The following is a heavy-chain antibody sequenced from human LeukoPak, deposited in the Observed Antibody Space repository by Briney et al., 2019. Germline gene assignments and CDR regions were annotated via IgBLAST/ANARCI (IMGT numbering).Heavy chain of an antibody. Sequence: SETLSLPCAVYGVSFSGYYWSWIRQPPGKGLEWIGEINHSGSTNYNPSLKSRVTISVDTSKNQFSLKLSSVTAADTAVYYCARAWGLYYYGSGSYSFGSTAVDYWGQGTLVTVSS. CDR2: INHSGST. CDR1: GVSFSGYY. V-gene: IGHV4-34*01. CDR3: ARAWGLYYYGSGSYSFGSTAVDY. J-gene: IGHJ4*02. D-gene: IGHD3-10*01.